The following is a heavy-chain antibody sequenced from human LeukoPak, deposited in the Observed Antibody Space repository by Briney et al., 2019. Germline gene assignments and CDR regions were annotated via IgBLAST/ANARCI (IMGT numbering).Heavy chain of an antibody. CDR3: ARDSSGYYYGMDV. V-gene: IGHV4-30-4*01. CDR2: IYYSGST. Sequence: SETLSLTCAVYGGSFSGYYWSWIRQPPGKGLEWIGYIYYSGSTYYNPSLKSRVTISVDTSKNQFSLKLSSVTAADTAVYYCARDSSGYYYGMDVWGQGTTVTVSS. J-gene: IGHJ6*02. D-gene: IGHD3-22*01. CDR1: GGSFSGYY.